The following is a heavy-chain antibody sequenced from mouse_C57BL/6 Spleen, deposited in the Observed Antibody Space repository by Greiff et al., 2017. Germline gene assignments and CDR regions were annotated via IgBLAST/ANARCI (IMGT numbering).Heavy chain of an antibody. J-gene: IGHJ4*01. CDR2: ISSGSSTI. V-gene: IGHV5-17*01. Sequence: EVKLVESGGGLVKPGGSLKLSCAASGFTFSDYGMHWVRQAPEKGLEWVAYISSGSSTIYYADTVKGRFTISRDNAKNTLFLQMTSLRSEDTAMYYCARPTQALDYYAMDYWGQGTSVTVSS. CDR3: ARPTQALDYYAMDY. D-gene: IGHD3-2*02. CDR1: GFTFSDYG.